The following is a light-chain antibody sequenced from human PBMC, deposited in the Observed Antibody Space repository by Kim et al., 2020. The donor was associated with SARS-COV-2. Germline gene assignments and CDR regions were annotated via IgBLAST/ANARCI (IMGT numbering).Light chain of an antibody. Sequence: SSELTQDPAVSVALGQTVRITCQGDILRSYYVSWYQQKPGQAPVLVIYGKNNRPSGIPDLFSGSSSGNTASLTITGAQAEDEADYYCNSRDSSGNHVVFGGGTQLTFL. V-gene: IGLV3-19*01. CDR1: ILRSYY. J-gene: IGLJ2*01. CDR2: GKN. CDR3: NSRDSSGNHVV.